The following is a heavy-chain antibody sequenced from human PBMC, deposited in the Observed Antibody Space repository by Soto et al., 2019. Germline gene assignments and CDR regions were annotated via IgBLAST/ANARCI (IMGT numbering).Heavy chain of an antibody. CDR2: IYYTGST. J-gene: IGHJ4*02. D-gene: IGHD1-20*01. CDR1: GGSGNSDHYY. V-gene: IGHV4-61*01. CDR3: AREYINPPGALAS. Sequence: PSETLSLTCTVSGGSGNSDHYYWSLIRQPPGKGLEWIGYIYYTGSTNYNPSLESRVTISLDPSRNQFSLKLSFVTAGDTAMFFWAREYINPPGALASGGQGALVTVSS.